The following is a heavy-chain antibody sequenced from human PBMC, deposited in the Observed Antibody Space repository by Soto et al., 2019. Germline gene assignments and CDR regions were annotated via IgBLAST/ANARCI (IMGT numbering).Heavy chain of an antibody. V-gene: IGHV3-30*02. J-gene: IGHJ4*02. CDR3: ATRYYYGSGSFHLDN. Sequence: QPGGSLRLSCAASGFSFSSYGMHWVRQAPGKGLEWVAVTWYDGSNKYYADSVKGRFTISRDNSKNTLYLQMSSLRPEDTALYYCATRYYYGSGSFHLDNWGQGTLVTVSS. D-gene: IGHD3-10*01. CDR2: TWYDGSNK. CDR1: GFSFSSYG.